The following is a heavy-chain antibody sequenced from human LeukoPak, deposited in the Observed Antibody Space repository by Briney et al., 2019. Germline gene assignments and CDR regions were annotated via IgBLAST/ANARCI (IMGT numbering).Heavy chain of an antibody. D-gene: IGHD3-3*01. Sequence: SETLSLTCTVSGGSISSSSYYWGWIRQPPGKGLEWIGEINHSGSTNYNPSLKSRVTISVDTSKNQFSLKLSPVTAADTAVYYCARRRITIFGVVTLFDYWGQGTLVTVSS. J-gene: IGHJ4*02. CDR3: ARRRITIFGVVTLFDY. V-gene: IGHV4-39*07. CDR1: GGSISSSSYY. CDR2: INHSGST.